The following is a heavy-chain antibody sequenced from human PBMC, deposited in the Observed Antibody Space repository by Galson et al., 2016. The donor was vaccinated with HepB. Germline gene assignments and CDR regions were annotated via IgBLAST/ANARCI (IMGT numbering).Heavy chain of an antibody. D-gene: IGHD2-15*01. J-gene: IGHJ6*04. CDR1: GYKMIAFY. Sequence: SVKVSCKASGYKMIAFYMQWVRQAPGQGLEWMGWINPHSGDTNYAQNFQGRVPLTSDTSISTAYLELTGLRSDDTAVYYCARAGAVGIRWNKYSQFGLDFWGKGTTVTVSS. CDR3: ARAGAVGIRWNKYSQFGLDF. CDR2: INPHSGDT. V-gene: IGHV1-2*02.